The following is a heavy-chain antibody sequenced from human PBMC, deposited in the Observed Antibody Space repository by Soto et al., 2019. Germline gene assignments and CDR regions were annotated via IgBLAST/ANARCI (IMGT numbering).Heavy chain of an antibody. Sequence: PGGSLRLSCAASGFTFSSYSMNWVRQAPGKGLEWVSYISSSGSTIYYADSVKGRFTISRDNAKNSLYLQMNSLRAEDTAVYYCARRVITSYYFDYWGQGTLVTVS. J-gene: IGHJ4*02. D-gene: IGHD3-22*01. CDR3: ARRVITSYYFDY. CDR1: GFTFSSYS. CDR2: ISSSGSTI. V-gene: IGHV3-48*04.